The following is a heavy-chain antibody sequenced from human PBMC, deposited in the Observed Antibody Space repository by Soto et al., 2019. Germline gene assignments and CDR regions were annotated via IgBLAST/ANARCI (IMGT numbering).Heavy chain of an antibody. Sequence: QVQLVESGGGAVQPGRALRLSCAASGFSFNTSGMHWVRQAPGKGLEWVAVIAFDGSQEFYGDSVRGRFTISRDNSKNTLSLQMKSLTPEDTAVYYCATKVRVTNYLYYGMDVWGQGTTVTVSS. D-gene: IGHD2-21*02. J-gene: IGHJ6*02. CDR3: ATKVRVTNYLYYGMDV. CDR1: GFSFNTSG. V-gene: IGHV3-30*03. CDR2: IAFDGSQE.